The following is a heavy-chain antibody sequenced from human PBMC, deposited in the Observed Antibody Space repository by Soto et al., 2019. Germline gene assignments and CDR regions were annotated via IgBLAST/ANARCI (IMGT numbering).Heavy chain of an antibody. D-gene: IGHD1-26*01. CDR1: GFTFSSYG. CDR2: ISSDGSNT. CDR3: AKEGGLSGSYYISSSYYFDY. V-gene: IGHV3-30*18. J-gene: IGHJ4*02. Sequence: QVQLVESGGGVVQPGRSLRLSCVASGFTFSSYGMHWVRQAPGKGLEWVAIISSDGSNTYYADSVKGRFTISRDNSKNTLYLQMNSVRAEDTSVYYCAKEGGLSGSYYISSSYYFDYWGQGTLVTVSS.